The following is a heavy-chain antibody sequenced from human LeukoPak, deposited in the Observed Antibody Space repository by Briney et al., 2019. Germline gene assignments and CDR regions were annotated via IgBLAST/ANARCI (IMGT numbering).Heavy chain of an antibody. D-gene: IGHD6-6*01. V-gene: IGHV4-38-2*02. CDR3: ARSSIAARSPAFDI. CDR1: GYSISSGYY. CDR2: IYHSGST. Sequence: SETLSLTCTVSGYSISSGYYWGWIRQPPGKGLEWIGSIYHSGSTYYNPSLKSRVTISVDTSKNQFSLKLSSVTAADTAVYYCARSSIAARSPAFDIWGQGTMVTVSS. J-gene: IGHJ3*02.